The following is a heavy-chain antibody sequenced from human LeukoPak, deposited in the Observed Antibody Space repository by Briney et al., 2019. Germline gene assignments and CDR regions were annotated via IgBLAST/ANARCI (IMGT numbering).Heavy chain of an antibody. Sequence: GGSLRLSCAASGFTFSSYVMHWVRQAPGKGLEWVAVISYDGDNKYHADSVKGRFTISRDNSKNTLFLQMNSLRVEDTAVYYCAKTAAAPDWGQGTLVTVSS. D-gene: IGHD6-13*01. J-gene: IGHJ4*02. CDR3: AKTAAAPD. CDR1: GFTFSSYV. CDR2: ISYDGDNK. V-gene: IGHV3-30-3*02.